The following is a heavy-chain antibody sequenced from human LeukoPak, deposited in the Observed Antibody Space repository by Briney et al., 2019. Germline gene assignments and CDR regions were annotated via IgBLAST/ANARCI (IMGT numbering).Heavy chain of an antibody. CDR2: INSDGSST. CDR3: ARAKMATIDGLDY. J-gene: IGHJ4*02. Sequence: GGSLRLSCAASGFTFSSYWMHWVRHAPGKGLVWVSRINSDGSSTSYADSVKGRFTISRDNAKNTLYLQMNSLRAEDTAVYYCARAKMATIDGLDYWGQRTLVTVSS. D-gene: IGHD5-24*01. V-gene: IGHV3-74*01. CDR1: GFTFSSYW.